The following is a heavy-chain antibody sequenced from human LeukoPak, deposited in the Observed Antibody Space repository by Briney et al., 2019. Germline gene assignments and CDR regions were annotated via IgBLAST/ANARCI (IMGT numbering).Heavy chain of an antibody. J-gene: IGHJ4*02. Sequence: GGSLRLSCAASGFTFSSYSMNWVRQAPGKGLEWVSSISSSSSYIYYADSVKGRFTISRDNAKNSLYLQMNSLRAEDTAVYYCARGPIAVAGKMGYWGQGTLVTVSS. V-gene: IGHV3-21*01. CDR3: ARGPIAVAGKMGY. D-gene: IGHD6-19*01. CDR2: ISSSSSYI. CDR1: GFTFSSYS.